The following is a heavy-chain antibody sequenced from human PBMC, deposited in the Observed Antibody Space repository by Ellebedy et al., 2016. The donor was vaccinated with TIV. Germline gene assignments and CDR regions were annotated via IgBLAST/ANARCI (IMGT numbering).Heavy chain of an antibody. Sequence: SETLSLTCTVSGGSISSSSYYWGWIRQPPGKGLEWIGSIYYSGSTYYNPSLKSRVTISVDTSKNQFSLKLSSVTAADTAVYYCARSLSSGWVDAFDIWGQGTMVTVSS. D-gene: IGHD6-19*01. CDR1: GGSISSSSYY. CDR3: ARSLSSGWVDAFDI. J-gene: IGHJ3*02. CDR2: IYYSGST. V-gene: IGHV4-39*01.